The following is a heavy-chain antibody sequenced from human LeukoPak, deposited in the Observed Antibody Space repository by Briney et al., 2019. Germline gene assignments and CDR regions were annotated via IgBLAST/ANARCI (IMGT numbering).Heavy chain of an antibody. D-gene: IGHD6-13*01. CDR1: GFNFGIYG. CDR2: MWDDGTNE. CDR3: VRGQATAWGLDY. V-gene: IGHV3-33*01. Sequence: SGGSLRLSCTASGFNFGIYGMHWVRQAPGKGLEWVAVMWDDGTNEYYVESVKGRFTISRDNAKNTLYLQMNSLRAEDTALYYCVRGQATAWGLDYWGQGTLVTVSS. J-gene: IGHJ4*02.